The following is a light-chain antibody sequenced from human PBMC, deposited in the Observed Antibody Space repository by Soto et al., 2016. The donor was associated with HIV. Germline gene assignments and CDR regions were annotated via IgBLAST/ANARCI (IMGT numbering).Light chain of an antibody. CDR3: QVWDSGDGHVL. Sequence: SYELTQPPSVSVAPGKTARITCGGNNIGSKSVHWYQPKPGQAPVLVVYDDSDRPSGIPARFSGSNSGSTATLTITRVEAGDEADYYCQVWDSGDGHVLFGGGTKLTVL. CDR2: DDS. CDR1: NIGSKS. V-gene: IGLV3-21*03. J-gene: IGLJ2*01.